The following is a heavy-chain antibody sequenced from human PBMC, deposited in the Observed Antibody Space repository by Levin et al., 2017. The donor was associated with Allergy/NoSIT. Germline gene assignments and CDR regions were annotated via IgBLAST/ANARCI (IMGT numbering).Heavy chain of an antibody. CDR1: GDSVSSNSAA. J-gene: IGHJ4*02. D-gene: IGHD6-13*01. Sequence: SQTLSLTCAISGDSVSSNSAAWNWIRQSPSRGLEWLGRTYYRSKWYNDYAVSVKSRITINPDTSKNQFSLQLNSVTPEDTAVYYCARDNGLAAAGKPPNYYFDYWGQGTLVTVSS. V-gene: IGHV6-1*01. CDR2: TYYRSKWYN. CDR3: ARDNGLAAAGKPPNYYFDY.